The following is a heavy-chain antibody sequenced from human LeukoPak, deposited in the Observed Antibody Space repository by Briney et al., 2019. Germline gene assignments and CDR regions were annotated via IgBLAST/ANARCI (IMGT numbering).Heavy chain of an antibody. CDR2: ISYDGSNK. D-gene: IGHD1-26*01. Sequence: PGGSLRLSCAASGFTFSSYGMHWVRQAPGKGLEWVAVISYDGSNKYYADSVKGRFTISRDNSKNTLYLQMNSLRAEDTAVYYCAKVSVGAPLDYWGQGTLVTVSS. CDR3: AKVSVGAPLDY. CDR1: GFTFSSYG. J-gene: IGHJ4*02. V-gene: IGHV3-30*18.